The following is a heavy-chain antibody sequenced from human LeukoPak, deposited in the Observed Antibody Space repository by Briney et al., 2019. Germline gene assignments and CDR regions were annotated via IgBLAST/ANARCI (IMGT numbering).Heavy chain of an antibody. V-gene: IGHV4-4*07. D-gene: IGHD3-10*01. J-gene: IGHJ4*02. CDR3: AGTYYYGSGSFDY. CDR1: GGSIRNYY. CDR2: IYTSGST. Sequence: SETLSLTCTVSGGSIRNYYWSWIRQPAGKGLEWIGRIYTSGSTNYNPSLKSRVTISVDTSKNQFSLKLSSVTAADTAVYYCAGTYYYGSGSFDYWGQGTLVTVSS.